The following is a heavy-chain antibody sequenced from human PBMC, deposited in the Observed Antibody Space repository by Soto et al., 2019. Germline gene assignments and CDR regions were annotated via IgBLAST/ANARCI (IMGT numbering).Heavy chain of an antibody. CDR1: GFTFSSYV. Sequence: GGSLRLSCGASGFTFSSYVMHWVRQAPGKGLEWVALIWYDGSNEYYADSVKGRFTISRDNSKNTMFLQMNTLRAEDTAVYYCARDRNPYCGADCSSTRMDVWGQGTTVTVSS. CDR3: ARDRNPYCGADCSSTRMDV. J-gene: IGHJ6*02. D-gene: IGHD2-21*02. V-gene: IGHV3-33*01. CDR2: IWYDGSNE.